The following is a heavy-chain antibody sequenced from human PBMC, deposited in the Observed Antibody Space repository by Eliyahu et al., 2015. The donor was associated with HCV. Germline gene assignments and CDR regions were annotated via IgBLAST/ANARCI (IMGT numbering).Heavy chain of an antibody. D-gene: IGHD1-26*01. V-gene: IGHV2-5*01. Sequence: QITLKESGPMLVKPTQTLTLTCSFSGFSLSTSGVGVGWIRQPPGKALEWLSLVYWNDDKRYSPSLKTRLTITKDTSKNQVVLTMTNMDPVDTATYYCALLLGATHTFYFDYWGQGTLVTVSS. CDR2: VYWNDDK. CDR3: ALLLGATHTFYFDY. CDR1: GFSLSTSGVG. J-gene: IGHJ4*02.